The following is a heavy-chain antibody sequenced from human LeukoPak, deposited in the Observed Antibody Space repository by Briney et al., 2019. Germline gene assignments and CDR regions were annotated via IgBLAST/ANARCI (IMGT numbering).Heavy chain of an antibody. CDR1: GYTFTSYH. CDR2: INPSGGTT. Sequence: GASVKVSCKASGYTFTSYHMHWVRQAPGQGLEWMGIINPSGGTTNYAQKFRGRVTMTRDMSTSTVYMELSSLRSEDTAVYYCARYVPYYDSSGYYDPWDYWGQGTLVTVSS. J-gene: IGHJ4*02. D-gene: IGHD3-22*01. CDR3: ARYVPYYDSSGYYDPWDY. V-gene: IGHV1-46*01.